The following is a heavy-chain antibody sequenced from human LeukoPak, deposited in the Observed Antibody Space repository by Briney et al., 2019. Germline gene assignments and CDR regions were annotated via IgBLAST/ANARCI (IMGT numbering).Heavy chain of an antibody. CDR1: GYTFTGYY. J-gene: IGHJ5*02. CDR3: ARHMTTANNWFDP. D-gene: IGHD4-17*01. V-gene: IGHV1-2*02. Sequence: VASVKVSCKASGYTFTGYYMHWLRQAPGQGLEWMGWINPNSGGTNYEQNFQGRVIMTRDTSISTAYMELSRLRFDDTAVYYCARHMTTANNWFDPWGQGTLVTVSS. CDR2: INPNSGGT.